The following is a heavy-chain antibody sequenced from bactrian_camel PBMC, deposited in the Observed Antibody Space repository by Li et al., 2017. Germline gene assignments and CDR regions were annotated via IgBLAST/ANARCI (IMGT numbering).Heavy chain of an antibody. J-gene: IGHJ4*01. CDR3: AAVTGDEFYHSDDNGICEFSL. Sequence: QVQLVESGGGSVQAGGSLRLSCAASGYTYSSYCMGWFRQAPGKEREGLARIETDGTNAYYADNVKGRFTLSQDNAKRTLYLEMVSLKPEDTAMYYCAAVTGDEFYHSDDNGICEFSLRGQGTQVTVS. CDR1: GYTYSSYC. CDR2: IETDGTNA. V-gene: IGHV3S6*01. D-gene: IGHD1*01.